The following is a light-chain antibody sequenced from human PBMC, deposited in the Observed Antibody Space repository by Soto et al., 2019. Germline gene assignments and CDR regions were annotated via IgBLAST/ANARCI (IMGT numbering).Light chain of an antibody. CDR1: QSVSSY. Sequence: EIVLTQSPATLSLYPGERATLSCRASQSVSSYLAWYQQKPGQAPRLLIYDASNRATGIQARFSGSGSGTDFTLTISSLEPEDFAVYYCQQRSNWPPYTFGQGTKLEIK. CDR3: QQRSNWPPYT. J-gene: IGKJ2*01. V-gene: IGKV3-11*01. CDR2: DAS.